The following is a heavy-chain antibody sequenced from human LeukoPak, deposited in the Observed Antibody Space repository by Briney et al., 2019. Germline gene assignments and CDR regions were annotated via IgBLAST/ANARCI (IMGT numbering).Heavy chain of an antibody. J-gene: IGHJ4*02. V-gene: IGHV4-34*01. CDR1: GGSFSGYY. Sequence: PSETLSLTCAVYGGSFSGYYWSWIRQPPGKGLEWIGEINDSGSTNYNPSLKSRVTISVDTSKNQFSLKLSSVTAADTAVYCCASLNNCSSTSCPIGYWGQGTLVTVSS. CDR2: INDSGST. CDR3: ASLNNCSSTSCPIGY. D-gene: IGHD2-2*01.